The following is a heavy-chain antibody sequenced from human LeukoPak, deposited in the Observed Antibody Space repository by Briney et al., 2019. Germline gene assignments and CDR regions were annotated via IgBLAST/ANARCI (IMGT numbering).Heavy chain of an antibody. J-gene: IGHJ4*02. CDR2: ISTYNGYT. D-gene: IGHD1-1*01. CDR1: GYPFISYG. Sequence: DSVKVSCKASGYPFISYGIVWVRQAPGQGLEWMGYISTYNGYTNYAQNLQGRVSMTTDTSTNTAYMELRSLRSDDTAVYYCARADNGAREGFDYWGQGTLVTVSS. V-gene: IGHV1-18*01. CDR3: ARADNGAREGFDY.